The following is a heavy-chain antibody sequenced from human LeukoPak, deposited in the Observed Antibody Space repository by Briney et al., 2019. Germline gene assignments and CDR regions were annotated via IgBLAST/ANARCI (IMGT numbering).Heavy chain of an antibody. CDR1: GGSISSDY. V-gene: IGHV4-59*08. J-gene: IGHJ4*02. CDR2: IYNSGSN. D-gene: IGHD3-10*01. CDR3: ATRGY. Sequence: SETLSLTCTVSGGSISSDYWQWLRQPPGKGLEWIAYIYNSGSNNYNPSLKSRVTISIDTSKNQFSLKLASVTAADTAVYYCATRGYWGQGTLVTVSS.